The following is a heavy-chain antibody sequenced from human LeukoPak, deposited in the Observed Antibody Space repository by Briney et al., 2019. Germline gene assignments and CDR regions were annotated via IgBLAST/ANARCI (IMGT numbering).Heavy chain of an antibody. CDR3: ARVSVGIAAAGLGYDY. V-gene: IGHV4-59*01. CDR2: IYYSGST. CDR1: GGPISSYY. J-gene: IGHJ4*02. D-gene: IGHD6-13*01. Sequence: SETLSLTCTVSGGPISSYYWSWIRQPPGKGLEWIGYIYYSGSTNYNPSLKSRVTISVDTSKNQFSLKLSSVTAADTAVYYCARVSVGIAAAGLGYDYWGQGTLVTVSS.